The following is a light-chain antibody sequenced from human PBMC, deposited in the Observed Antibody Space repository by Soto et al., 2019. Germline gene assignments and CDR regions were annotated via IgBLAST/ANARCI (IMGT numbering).Light chain of an antibody. CDR3: QQYNNWPRT. CDR2: GAS. Sequence: EIVMTQSPATLSVSPGERATLSCRASQSVSSNLAWYQQKPGQAPRLLIYGASTRATGIPARFSGSGSGTEFTLTISSLQSEYFAVDYCQQYNNWPRTFGQGTKVEIK. CDR1: QSVSSN. J-gene: IGKJ1*01. V-gene: IGKV3-15*01.